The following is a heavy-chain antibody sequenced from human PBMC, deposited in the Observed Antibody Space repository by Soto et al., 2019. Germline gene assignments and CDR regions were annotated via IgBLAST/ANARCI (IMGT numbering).Heavy chain of an antibody. CDR1: GASINSNTYY. J-gene: IGHJ4*02. Sequence: SETLSLTCTVSGASINSNTYYWGWIRQPPGKGLEWIGSVFSSGTTYYSPSLKGRVTILMDMSRNQFFLNLNSVTAADTATYYCARRRVFFDYWGQGARVTVS. CDR3: ARRRVFFDY. CDR2: VFSSGTT. V-gene: IGHV4-39*01.